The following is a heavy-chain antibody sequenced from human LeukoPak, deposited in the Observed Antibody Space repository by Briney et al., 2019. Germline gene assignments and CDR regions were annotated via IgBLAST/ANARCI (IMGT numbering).Heavy chain of an antibody. CDR2: ISGSGGST. Sequence: PGGSLRLSCAASGFTFSSYAMSWVRQAPGKGLEWVSAISGSGGSTYYADSVKGRFTISRGNSKNTLYLQMNSLRAEDTAVYYCAKTTYYDILTGYQRTFYFDYWGQGTLVTASS. D-gene: IGHD3-9*01. J-gene: IGHJ4*02. V-gene: IGHV3-23*01. CDR1: GFTFSSYA. CDR3: AKTTYYDILTGYQRTFYFDY.